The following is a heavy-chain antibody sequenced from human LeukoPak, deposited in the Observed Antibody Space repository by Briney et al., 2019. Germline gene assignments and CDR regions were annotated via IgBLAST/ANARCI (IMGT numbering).Heavy chain of an antibody. CDR3: ATEGQYYDSSGYPTWTFDS. CDR1: GFTVSSSY. D-gene: IGHD3-22*01. CDR2: IYSGGST. J-gene: IGHJ4*02. Sequence: PAGSLRLSCAASGFTVSSSYMSWVRQAPGKGLEWVSVIYSGGSTYYADSVKGRFTISRDNSKNTLYLQMNSLRAEDTAVYYCATEGQYYDSSGYPTWTFDSWGQGTLVTVSS. V-gene: IGHV3-66*02.